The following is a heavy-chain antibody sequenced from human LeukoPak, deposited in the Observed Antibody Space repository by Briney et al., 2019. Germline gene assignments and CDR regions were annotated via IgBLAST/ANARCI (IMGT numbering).Heavy chain of an antibody. CDR1: GSMFSELS. J-gene: IGHJ5*02. CDR2: FHPEDGET. D-gene: IGHD6-19*01. CDR3: TIVLAVGVVDWFDP. V-gene: IGHV1-24*01. Sequence: ASVKVSCKVSGSMFSELSMHWVRQAPGKGVEWMGGFHPEDGETIYAQKFQGRVTMTEASSTDTAYMEMSSLRSEDTAVYYCTIVLAVGVVDWFDPWGKGTLVTVSS.